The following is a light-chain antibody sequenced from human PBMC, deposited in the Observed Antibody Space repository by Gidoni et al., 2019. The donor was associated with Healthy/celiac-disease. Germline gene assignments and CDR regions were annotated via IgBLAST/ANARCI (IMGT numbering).Light chain of an antibody. J-gene: IGKJ4*01. CDR3: QQRSNWPLT. Sequence: VLTQSPVPLSLSPGERATLSCRASQSVSSYLAWYQQKPGQAPRLLIYDVANRAPGIPARFSGGGSGTDFTLTVSSLEPEDFAVYYCQQRSNWPLTFGGGTKVEIK. V-gene: IGKV3-11*01. CDR2: DVA. CDR1: QSVSSY.